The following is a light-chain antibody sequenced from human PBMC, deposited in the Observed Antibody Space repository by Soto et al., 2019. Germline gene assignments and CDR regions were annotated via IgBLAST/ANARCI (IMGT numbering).Light chain of an antibody. V-gene: IGKV2-28*01. J-gene: IGKJ2*01. Sequence: DIEMTQSPLSLPVTPGEPASISCRSGRSLLHSNGDTYLDWYLQKTGQSPQLLISFASNRASGGPERFCGSGSCTDFTLKIIRGEAEDVWVYYCMQALEGPSTFGQGTKLEIK. CDR3: MQALEGPST. CDR1: RSLLHSNGDTY. CDR2: FAS.